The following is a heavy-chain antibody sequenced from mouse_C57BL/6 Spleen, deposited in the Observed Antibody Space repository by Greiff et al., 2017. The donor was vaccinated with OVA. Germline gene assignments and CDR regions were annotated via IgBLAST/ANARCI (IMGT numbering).Heavy chain of an antibody. D-gene: IGHD2-12*01. Sequence: EVKLMESGGDLVKPGGSLKLSCAASGFTFSSYGMSWVRQTPDKRLEWVATISSGGSYTYYPDSVKGRFTISRDNAKNTLYLQMSSLKSEDTAMYYCARLLRREDFDYWGQGTTLTVSS. CDR3: ARLLRREDFDY. V-gene: IGHV5-6*01. CDR2: ISSGGSYT. CDR1: GFTFSSYG. J-gene: IGHJ2*01.